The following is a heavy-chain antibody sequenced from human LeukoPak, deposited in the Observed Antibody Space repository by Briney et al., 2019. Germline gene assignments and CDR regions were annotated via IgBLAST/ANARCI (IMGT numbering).Heavy chain of an antibody. CDR1: GLIFNNAW. V-gene: IGHV3-15*01. CDR2: IKSKPDGGTT. D-gene: IGHD6-19*01. CDR3: TTIALAGTEGFHY. J-gene: IGHJ4*02. Sequence: PGESLRLSCAASGLIFNNAWMSWVRQAPGKGLEWVGRIKSKPDGGTTDYAASVKGRFTISRDNSKTTLFLQMNSLKTEDTAVYYCTTIALAGTEGFHYWGQGTLVTVSS.